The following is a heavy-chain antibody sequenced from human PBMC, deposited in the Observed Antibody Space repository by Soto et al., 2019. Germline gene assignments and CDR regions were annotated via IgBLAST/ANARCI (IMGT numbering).Heavy chain of an antibody. CDR3: ARDYGVGGYSGCDGRFFDY. Sequence: SETLSLTCTVSGGSISSYYWSWIRQPPGKGLEWIGYIYYSGSTNYNPSLKSRVTISVDTSKNQFSLKLSSVTAADTAVYYCARDYGVGGYSGCDGRFFDYWGQGTLVTVSS. V-gene: IGHV4-59*01. D-gene: IGHD5-12*01. J-gene: IGHJ4*02. CDR1: GGSISSYY. CDR2: IYYSGST.